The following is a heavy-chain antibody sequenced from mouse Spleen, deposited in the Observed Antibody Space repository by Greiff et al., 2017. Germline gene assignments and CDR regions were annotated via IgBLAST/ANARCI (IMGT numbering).Heavy chain of an antibody. D-gene: IGHD2-3*01. CDR2: IYPGDGDT. CDR1: GYAFSSYW. J-gene: IGHJ4*01. CDR3: ARRGNDGYYGDDMDY. Sequence: QVQLQESGAELVKPGASVKISCKASGYAFSSYWMHWVKQRPGQGLEWIGQIYPGDGDTNYNGKFKGKATLTADTSSSTAYMQLSSLTSEDSAVYCCARRGNDGYYGDDMDYWGQGTSVTVSS. V-gene: IGHV1-80*01.